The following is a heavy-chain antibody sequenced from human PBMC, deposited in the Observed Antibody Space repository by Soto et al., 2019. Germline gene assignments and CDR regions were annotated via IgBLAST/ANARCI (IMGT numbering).Heavy chain of an antibody. CDR3: ARGIVVVAAAPTHYYYGMDV. J-gene: IGHJ6*02. CDR2: IIPIFGTA. CDR1: GGTFSSYA. Sequence: SLTVSCRGSGGTFSSYAISWVRQAPGQGLEWMGGIIPIFGTANYAQKFQGRVTITADKSTSTAYMELSSLRSEDTAVYYCARGIVVVAAAPTHYYYGMDVRCQGTTVTVSS. V-gene: IGHV1-69*06. D-gene: IGHD2-15*01.